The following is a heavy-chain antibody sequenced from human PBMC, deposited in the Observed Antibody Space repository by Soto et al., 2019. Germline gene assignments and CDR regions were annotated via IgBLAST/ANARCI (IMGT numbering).Heavy chain of an antibody. J-gene: IGHJ5*02. CDR2: IYYSGST. D-gene: IGHD3-10*01. CDR3: ARRNYSGSGSYYFFDP. V-gene: IGHV4-59*01. CDR1: SGSISSYY. Sequence: SETLSLTCTVSSGSISSYYWSWIRQPPGKGLEWIGSIYYSGSTNYNPSLKSRVTISVDTSKNHFSLKLSSVTAADTAVYYCARRNYSGSGSYYFFDPWGQGTLVTVSS.